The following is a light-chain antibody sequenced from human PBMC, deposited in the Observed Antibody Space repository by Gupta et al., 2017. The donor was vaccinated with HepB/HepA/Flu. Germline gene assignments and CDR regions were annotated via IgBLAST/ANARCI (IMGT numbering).Light chain of an antibody. CDR1: SSNIGSNY. CDR2: DNR. CDR3: GTWDVSLSAGV. J-gene: IGLJ3*02. Sequence: QSMLTQPPSVSAAPGQRVSISCSGGSSNIGSNYVSWYQQLPGTAPKLIIYDNRERPSGIPDRFSGSKSGTSATLGITGLQTGDEADYYCGTWDVSLSAGVFGGGTKWIVL. V-gene: IGLV1-51*01.